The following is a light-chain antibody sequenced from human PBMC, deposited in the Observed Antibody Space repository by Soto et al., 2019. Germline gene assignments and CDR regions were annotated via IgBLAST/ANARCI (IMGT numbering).Light chain of an antibody. Sequence: DIQMTQSPSPLSASVGGRVTITCRASQTISTYLNWYQQKPGKAPKLLIYGASSLQSGVPSRFSGSGSGTDFTLTISSLQPEDFGTYYCQQSFSTPRTFGQGTNVGIK. J-gene: IGKJ1*01. CDR3: QQSFSTPRT. V-gene: IGKV1-39*01. CDR1: QTISTY. CDR2: GAS.